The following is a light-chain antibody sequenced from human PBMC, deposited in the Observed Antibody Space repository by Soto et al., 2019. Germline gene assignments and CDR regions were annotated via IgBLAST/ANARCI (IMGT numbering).Light chain of an antibody. V-gene: IGLV2-14*01. Sequence: QSALTQPASVSGSPGQSITISCTGTSSDIGGYHYVSWYQQHPGKAPKLMIYDVSNRPSGVSNRFSGSKSGNTASLTISGLQAEDEADYYCPSYTSSRALDVFGTGTKLTVL. CDR3: PSYTSSRALDV. J-gene: IGLJ1*01. CDR1: SSDIGGYHY. CDR2: DVS.